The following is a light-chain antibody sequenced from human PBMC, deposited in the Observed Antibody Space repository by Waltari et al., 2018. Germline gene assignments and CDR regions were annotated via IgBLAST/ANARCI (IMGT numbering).Light chain of an antibody. V-gene: IGLV3-19*01. CDR2: GKN. CDR3: NSRDTNGDHVL. CDR1: SLRSYY. J-gene: IGLJ2*01. Sequence: SSELTQDPAVSVALGQTVRITCQGDSLRSYYANWYQQKPGQAPVLVLYGKNNRPSGIPDRFSGSSSGNTASLTISGTQAEDEADYYCNSRDTNGDHVLFGGGTKLTVL.